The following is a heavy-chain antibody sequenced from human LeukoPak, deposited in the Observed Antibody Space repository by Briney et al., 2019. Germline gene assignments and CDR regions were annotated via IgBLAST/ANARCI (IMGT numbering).Heavy chain of an antibody. CDR1: GFTFRNYW. CDR3: VRDSGWFHFDY. Sequence: GGSLRLSCAASGFTFRNYWMTWVRQAPGKGLEWVARIKEDGSAENYVDSVKGRFSISRDNAKNSLYLQMNSLRVEDTAVYYCVRDSGWFHFDYWGQGILVTVSP. CDR2: IKEDGSAE. V-gene: IGHV3-7*03. J-gene: IGHJ4*02. D-gene: IGHD6-19*01.